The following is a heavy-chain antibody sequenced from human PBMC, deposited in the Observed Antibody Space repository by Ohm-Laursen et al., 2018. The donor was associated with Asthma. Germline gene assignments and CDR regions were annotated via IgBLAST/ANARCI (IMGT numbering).Heavy chain of an antibody. D-gene: IGHD3-22*01. CDR3: ARDPPNYYDSSGYYQPFDY. V-gene: IGHV3-21*01. CDR2: ISTASTFI. Sequence: SLRLSCSASGYTFSRYSIHWVRQIPGKGLEWVASISTASTFIYYADSVKGRFTISRDNAKNSLYLQMNSLRAEDTAVYYCARDPPNYYDSSGYYQPFDYWGQGTLVTVSS. J-gene: IGHJ4*02. CDR1: GYTFSRYS.